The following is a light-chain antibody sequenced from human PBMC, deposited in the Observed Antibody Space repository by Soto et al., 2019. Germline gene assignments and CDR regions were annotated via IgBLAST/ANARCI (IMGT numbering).Light chain of an antibody. CDR3: QQSLGIPYT. CDR1: QSITSY. J-gene: IGKJ2*01. CDR2: AAS. Sequence: DIQMTQSPSSLSASVGDRVTINCRASQSITSYLNWYQQKPGKAPKLLIYAASSLQSGVPSRFSGSGSGTDFTLTISSLQRDDFATYFCQQSLGIPYTFGQGTRLETK. V-gene: IGKV1-39*01.